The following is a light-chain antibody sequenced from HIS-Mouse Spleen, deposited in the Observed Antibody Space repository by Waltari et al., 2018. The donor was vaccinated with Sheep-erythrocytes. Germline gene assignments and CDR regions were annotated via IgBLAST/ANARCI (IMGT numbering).Light chain of an antibody. Sequence: QSALTQPASVSGSPGQSFTISCTGTSSDVGSYNLASWYQQHPGKAPKLMIYEGSKRPSGVSNRFSGSKSGNTASLTISGLQAEDEADYYCCSYAGSSTPWVFGGGTKLTVL. V-gene: IGLV2-23*01. CDR1: SSDVGSYNL. J-gene: IGLJ3*02. CDR2: EGS. CDR3: CSYAGSSTPWV.